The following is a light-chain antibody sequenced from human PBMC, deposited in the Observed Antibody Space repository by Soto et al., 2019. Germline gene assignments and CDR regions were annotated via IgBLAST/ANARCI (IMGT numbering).Light chain of an antibody. Sequence: DIQMTQSPSSLSASVGDTVTITCRASQDISHYLAWYQKRPGKVPKLLIHTASILQSGVSSRFSASGSGTDFTLTISGLQPEDVATYYCQKYDRVPWTFGRGTKVEIK. CDR3: QKYDRVPWT. J-gene: IGKJ1*01. V-gene: IGKV1-27*01. CDR2: TAS. CDR1: QDISHY.